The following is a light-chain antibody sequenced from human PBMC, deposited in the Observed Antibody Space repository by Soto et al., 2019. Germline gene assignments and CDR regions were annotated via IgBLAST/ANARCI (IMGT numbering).Light chain of an antibody. CDR1: QSVDTN. J-gene: IGKJ2*01. CDR2: SAS. Sequence: EVVMTQSPATLSVSPGDRATLSCRASQSVDTNVVGYQQKPGQPPRLLVHSASIRATGVPARFTGIGSGTGFTITISSLQSADFAIYCCQQYYNWTPYTFGQGTRLQIK. V-gene: IGKV3-15*01. CDR3: QQYYNWTPYT.